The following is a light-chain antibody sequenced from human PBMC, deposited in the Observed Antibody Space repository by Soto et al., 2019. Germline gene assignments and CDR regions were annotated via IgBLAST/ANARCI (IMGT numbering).Light chain of an antibody. CDR1: SSDVGAYIF. Sequence: QSALTQPPSASGSPGQSVTISCTGTSSDVGAYIFVSWYQQHPGKAPKLMVYDVNRRPPGVPDRFFGSKSGNTASLTVSGLQAEDEADYYCSSYAGSSNVFGTGTKVTVL. J-gene: IGLJ1*01. V-gene: IGLV2-8*01. CDR3: SSYAGSSNV. CDR2: DVN.